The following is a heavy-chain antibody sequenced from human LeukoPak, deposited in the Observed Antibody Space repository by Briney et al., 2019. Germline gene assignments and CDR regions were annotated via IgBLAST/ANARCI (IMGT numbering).Heavy chain of an antibody. CDR3: ARVHRDFWSGYQLQH. CDR2: INPNSGGT. V-gene: IGHV1-2*02. D-gene: IGHD3-3*01. Sequence: ASVKVSCKASGYTFTGYYMHWVRQTPGQGVEWMGWINPNSGGTNYAQKFQGRVTMTRDTSISTAYMELSRLRSDDTAVYYCARVHRDFWSGYQLQHWGQGTLVTVSS. CDR1: GYTFTGYY. J-gene: IGHJ1*01.